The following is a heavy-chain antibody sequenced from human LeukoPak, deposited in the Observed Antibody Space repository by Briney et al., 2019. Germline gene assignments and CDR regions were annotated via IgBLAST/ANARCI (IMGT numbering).Heavy chain of an antibody. CDR3: AKDLYRFGYQDYYFDY. D-gene: IGHD5-18*01. CDR2: ISYDGSNK. J-gene: IGHJ4*02. V-gene: IGHV3-30*18. CDR1: QFTFSRYC. Sequence: GGSLRLSCVASQFTFSRYCMSWVRQAPGKGLEWVAVISYDGSNKYYADSVKGRFTISRDNSKNTLYLQMNSLRAEDTAVYYCAKDLYRFGYQDYYFDYWGQGTLVTVSS.